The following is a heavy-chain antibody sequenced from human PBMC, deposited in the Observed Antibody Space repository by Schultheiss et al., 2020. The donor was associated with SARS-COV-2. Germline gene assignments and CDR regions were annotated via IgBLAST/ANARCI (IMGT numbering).Heavy chain of an antibody. CDR1: GGSISSYY. CDR2: IYYSGST. D-gene: IGHD5-12*01. J-gene: IGHJ4*02. Sequence: SETLSLTCTVSGGSISSYYWSWIRQPPGKGLEWIGYIYYSGSTNYNPSLKSRVTISVDTSKNQFSLKLSSVTAADTAVYYCARDPNKYSGYGNDYWGQGTLVTVSS. CDR3: ARDPNKYSGYGNDY. V-gene: IGHV4-59*12.